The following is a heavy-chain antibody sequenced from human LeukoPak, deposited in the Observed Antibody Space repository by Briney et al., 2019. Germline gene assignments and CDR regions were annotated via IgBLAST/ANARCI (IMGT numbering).Heavy chain of an antibody. V-gene: IGHV3-33*01. CDR1: GFTFSSYG. J-gene: IGHJ4*02. Sequence: PGRSLRLSCAASGFTFSSYGMHWVRQAPGKGLEWGAVICYDGSNKYYADSVKGRFTISRDNSKNTLYLQMNSLRAEDTAVYYCARESGHYYDSSGYYDYWGQGTLVTVSS. CDR2: ICYDGSNK. CDR3: ARESGHYYDSSGYYDY. D-gene: IGHD3-22*01.